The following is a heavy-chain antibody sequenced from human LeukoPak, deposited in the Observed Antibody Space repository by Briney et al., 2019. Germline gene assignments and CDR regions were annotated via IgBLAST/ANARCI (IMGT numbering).Heavy chain of an antibody. V-gene: IGHV1-18*01. Sequence: ASVKVSCKASGYTFTSYGISWVRQAPGQGIEWMGWISAYNGNTNYAQKLQGRVTMTTDTSTSTAYMELRSLRSDDTAVYYCARSPARYYYYYMDVWGKGTTVTVSS. CDR1: GYTFTSYG. CDR3: ARSPARYYYYYMDV. CDR2: ISAYNGNT. J-gene: IGHJ6*03.